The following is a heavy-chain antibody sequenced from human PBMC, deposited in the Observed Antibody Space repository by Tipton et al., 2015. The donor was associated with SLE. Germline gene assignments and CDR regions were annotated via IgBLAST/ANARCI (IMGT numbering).Heavy chain of an antibody. J-gene: IGHJ6*04. CDR2: VFRGGST. D-gene: IGHD1-7*01. Sequence: LRLSCSVYGDSLSGQYWSWIRQPPGKGLEWIGEVFRGGSTNYNPSLGSRLTISVDTSKDQFSLRLTSVTAADTAVYYCARATDWNLSPDVWGKGTTVTVSS. CDR1: GDSLSGQY. CDR3: ARATDWNLSPDV. V-gene: IGHV4-34*09.